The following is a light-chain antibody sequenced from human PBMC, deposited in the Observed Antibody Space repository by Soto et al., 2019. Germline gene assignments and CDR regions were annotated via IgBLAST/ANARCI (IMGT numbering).Light chain of an antibody. V-gene: IGLV1-44*01. CDR2: RNN. Sequence: QSVLTQPPSTSGTPGQRVTISGSGSSSNNGSNTVNWYQQLPGTAPILLIYRNNQRPSGVPDRFSGSKSGTSASLAISGLQSEDEADYYCAAWDGSLKGYVFATGTKVTVL. J-gene: IGLJ1*01. CDR1: SSNNGSNT. CDR3: AAWDGSLKGYV.